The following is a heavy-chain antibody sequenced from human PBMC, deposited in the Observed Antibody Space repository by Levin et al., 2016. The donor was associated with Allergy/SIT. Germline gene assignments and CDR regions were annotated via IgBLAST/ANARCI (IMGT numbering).Heavy chain of an antibody. Sequence: ASVKVSCKASGYSFTDYYIHWVRQAPGQGLEWMGWINPTTGRTNYALRFKNWITMTRDTSTSTAYLELIRLGSGDKAVYYCAKDGDKWTSGYYSFPLDVWGQGTTVIASS. D-gene: IGHD1-26*01. V-gene: IGHV1-2*04. J-gene: IGHJ6*02. CDR1: GYSFTDYY. CDR2: INPTTGRT. CDR3: AKDGDKWTSGYYSFPLDV.